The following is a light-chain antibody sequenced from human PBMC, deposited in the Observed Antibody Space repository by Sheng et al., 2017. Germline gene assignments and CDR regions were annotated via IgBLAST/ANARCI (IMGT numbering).Light chain of an antibody. CDR3: QVWDSSTNHVV. CDR2: NDR. V-gene: IGLV3-21*02. CDR1: NIGSKS. Sequence: SYVLTQPPSVSVAPGQTATLTCEGNNIGSKSLHWYQQRPGQAPVMVVHNDRDRPSGIPERFSGSNSVNTATLTITSVEAGDEADYYCQVWDSSTNHVVFGRRDHADRP. J-gene: IGLJ2*01.